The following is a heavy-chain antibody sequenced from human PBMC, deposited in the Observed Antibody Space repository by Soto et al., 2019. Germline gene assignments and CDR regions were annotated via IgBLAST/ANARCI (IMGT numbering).Heavy chain of an antibody. CDR1: GYSFANDV. Sequence: ASVKVSCKASGYSFANDVIYWLRQAPGQRLEWMGWINAGNGNTKYSQKFQGRVTITRDTSATTAYMELSSLRSEDTAVYYCARVGTTVTTYWYFDLWGRGTLVTAPQ. CDR2: INAGNGNT. CDR3: ARVGTTVTTYWYFDL. J-gene: IGHJ2*01. D-gene: IGHD4-17*01. V-gene: IGHV1-3*01.